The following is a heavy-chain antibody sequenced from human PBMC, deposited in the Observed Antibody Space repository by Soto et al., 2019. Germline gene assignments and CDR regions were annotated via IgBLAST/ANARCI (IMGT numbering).Heavy chain of an antibody. CDR3: ARGLDYGDRLGY. CDR1: GGSFSGYY. D-gene: IGHD4-17*01. J-gene: IGHJ4*02. CDR2: INHSGST. V-gene: IGHV4-34*01. Sequence: QVQLQQWGAGLLKPSETLSLTCAVYGGSFSGYYWSWIRQPPGKGLEWIGEINHSGSTNYNPSLKSRVTISVDTSKNQFSLKLSSVTAADTAVYYCARGLDYGDRLGYWGQGTLVTVSS.